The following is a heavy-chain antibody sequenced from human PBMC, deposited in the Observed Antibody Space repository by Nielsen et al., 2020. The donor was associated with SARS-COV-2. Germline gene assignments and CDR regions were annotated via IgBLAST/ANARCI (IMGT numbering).Heavy chain of an antibody. CDR3: ARKASYYYYMDV. Sequence: ASVKVSCKASGYTFTSYAMYWVRQAPGQRLEWMGWINAGTGNTKYSQNFQGRVTITRDTSATTAYMELSSLRFEDTAVYYCARKASYYYYMDVWGKGTTVTVSS. V-gene: IGHV1-3*01. D-gene: IGHD1-14*01. CDR1: GYTFTSYA. CDR2: INAGTGNT. J-gene: IGHJ6*03.